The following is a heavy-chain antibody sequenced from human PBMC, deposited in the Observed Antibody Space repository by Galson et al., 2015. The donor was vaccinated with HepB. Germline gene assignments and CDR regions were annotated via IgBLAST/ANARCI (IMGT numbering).Heavy chain of an antibody. CDR3: ARGVAAADDAFDI. Sequence: SVKVSCKASGYTFTSYGISWVRQAPGQGLEWMGWISAYNGNTNYAQKLKGRVTMTTDTSTSTAYMELRSLRTDDTAVYYCARGVAAADDAFDIWGQGTMVTVSS. CDR2: ISAYNGNT. J-gene: IGHJ3*02. V-gene: IGHV1-18*01. D-gene: IGHD6-13*01. CDR1: GYTFTSYG.